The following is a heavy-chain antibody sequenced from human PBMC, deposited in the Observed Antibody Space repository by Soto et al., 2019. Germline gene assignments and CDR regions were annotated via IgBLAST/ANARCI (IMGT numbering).Heavy chain of an antibody. V-gene: IGHV1-18*01. CDR2: ISTSNGDT. J-gene: IGHJ4*02. D-gene: IGHD2-15*01. Sequence: QVQLVQSGAEVKKPGASVKVSCKASGYTFTYHGISWVRQAPGQGLEWMGWISTSNGDTNYAQNLQGRVTLTTDTSTSTAYMDLRSVRSDDTAVYYCARYISTRWSADFWGQGTLVTVSS. CDR1: GYTFTYHG. CDR3: ARYISTRWSADF.